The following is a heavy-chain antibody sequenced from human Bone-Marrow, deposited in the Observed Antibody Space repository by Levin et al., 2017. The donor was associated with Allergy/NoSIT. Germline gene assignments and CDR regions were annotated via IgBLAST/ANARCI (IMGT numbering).Heavy chain of an antibody. CDR2: ITSSGTI. D-gene: IGHD6-19*01. V-gene: IGHV3-69-1*01. J-gene: IGHJ4*02. CDR1: GFSFSAYH. CDR3: ARRGMVAGTMDY. Sequence: GGSLRLSCAASGFSFSAYHMHWVRQAPGKGLEWLSYITSSGTIHYADSVKGRFTISRDNANNSLFLQLNSLRDADTAVYYCARRGMVAGTMDYWGQGTLVVVSS.